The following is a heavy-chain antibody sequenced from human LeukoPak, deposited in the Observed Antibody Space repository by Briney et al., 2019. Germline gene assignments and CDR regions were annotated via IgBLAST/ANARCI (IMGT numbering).Heavy chain of an antibody. V-gene: IGHV4-39*07. J-gene: IGHJ4*02. CDR3: TAERAGTIVDY. D-gene: IGHD1-1*01. CDR2: IHHNGVT. CDR1: GGSINSGSYY. Sequence: PSETLSLTCTVSGGSINSGSYYRGWIRQPPGRGLEWIGSIHHNGVTFYNPSLKTRATVSVDTSKNQFSLKLISVTAADTAVYYCTAERAGTIVDYWGQGTLVTVSS.